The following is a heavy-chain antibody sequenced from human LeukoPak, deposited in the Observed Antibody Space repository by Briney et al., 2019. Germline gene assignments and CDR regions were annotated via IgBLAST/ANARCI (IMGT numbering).Heavy chain of an antibody. V-gene: IGHV4-39*01. Sequence: SETLSLTCTVSGGSISSSYSYWGWIRQPPGKGLEWIGNIYYSGSTYYNPSLKSRVTISVDTSKNQFSLKLSSVTAADTAVYYCARRMRDYDILTGYYGTGSYFDYWGQGTLVTVSS. CDR3: ARRMRDYDILTGYYGTGSYFDY. CDR1: GGSISSSYSY. CDR2: IYYSGST. J-gene: IGHJ4*02. D-gene: IGHD3-9*01.